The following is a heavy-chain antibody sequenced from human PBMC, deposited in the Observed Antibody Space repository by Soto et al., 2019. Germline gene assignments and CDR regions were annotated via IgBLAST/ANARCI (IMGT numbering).Heavy chain of an antibody. V-gene: IGHV4-31*03. J-gene: IGHJ3*02. CDR1: GGSISSGSYY. CDR2: IKYSGST. CDR3: ARVLRITMIVVVDPDAFDI. Sequence: PSETLSLTCTVSGGSISSGSYYWTWIRKHPGKGLEWIRYIKYSGSTYYNKSLKSRVTISVDTSKNQFSLKLSSVTAEDTAVYYCARVLRITMIVVVDPDAFDIWGQGTMVTVSS. D-gene: IGHD3-22*01.